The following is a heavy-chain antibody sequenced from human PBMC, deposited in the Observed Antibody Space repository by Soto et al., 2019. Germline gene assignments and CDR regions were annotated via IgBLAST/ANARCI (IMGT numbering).Heavy chain of an antibody. V-gene: IGHV2-26*01. Sequence: QVTLKESGPVLVKPTETLTLTCTVSGFSLSNARMGVSWIRQPPGKALEWLAHIFSNDEKSYSTSLKSRLTISKDTSXXQXVXXMTNMDPVDTATYYCARIHQYCSGDTCYSSVWFDPWGQGTLVTVSS. CDR3: ARIHQYCSGDTCYSSVWFDP. J-gene: IGHJ5*02. CDR2: IFSNDEK. D-gene: IGHD2-15*01. CDR1: GFSLSNARMG.